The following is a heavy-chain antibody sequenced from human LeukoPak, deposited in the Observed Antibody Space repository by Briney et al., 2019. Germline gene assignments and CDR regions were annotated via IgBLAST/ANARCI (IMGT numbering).Heavy chain of an antibody. D-gene: IGHD1-26*01. J-gene: IGHJ4*02. CDR1: GGSISSYY. CDR2: ISDSRST. Sequence: SETLSLTCTVSGGSISSYYWSWIRQPPGKGLEWIGYISDSRSTNYNPSLKGRVTILEDMSKNQFSLKLSSVTAADTAVYYCARLRVGARWYSDYWGQGTLVTVSS. V-gene: IGHV4-59*08. CDR3: ARLRVGARWYSDY.